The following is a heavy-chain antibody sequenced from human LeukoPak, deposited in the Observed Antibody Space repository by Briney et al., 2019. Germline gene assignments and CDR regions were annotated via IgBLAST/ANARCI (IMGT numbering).Heavy chain of an antibody. Sequence: PGGSLRLSCAASGFTFSTYWMRWVRQAPGKGLVWVSRINSDGSDASYADSVKGRFTISRDNAKNTLYLQMHSLRAEDTAVYYCAREFYLHSDNYDSGNGGQGTPVTVSS. D-gene: IGHD3-16*01. CDR3: AREFYLHSDNYDSGN. V-gene: IGHV3-74*01. J-gene: IGHJ4*02. CDR2: INSDGSDA. CDR1: GFTFSTYW.